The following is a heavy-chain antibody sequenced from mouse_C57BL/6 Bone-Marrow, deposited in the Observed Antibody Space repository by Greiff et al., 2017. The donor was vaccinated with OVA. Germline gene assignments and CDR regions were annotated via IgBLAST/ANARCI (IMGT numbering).Heavy chain of an antibody. V-gene: IGHV1-81*01. CDR2: IYPRSGNT. CDR3: ARWLRYYFDY. Sequence: VKLQQSGAELARPGASVKLSCKASGYTFTSYGISWVKQRTGQGLEWIGEIYPRSGNTYYNEKFKGKATLTSDKSSSTAYMELRSLTSEDSAVYFCARWLRYYFDYWGQGTTLTVSS. D-gene: IGHD2-2*01. CDR1: GYTFTSYG. J-gene: IGHJ2*01.